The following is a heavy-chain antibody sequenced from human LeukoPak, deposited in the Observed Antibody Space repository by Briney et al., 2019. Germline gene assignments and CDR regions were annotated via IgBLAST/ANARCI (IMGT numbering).Heavy chain of an antibody. CDR2: INHSGST. CDR1: GGSFSGYY. V-gene: IGHV4-34*01. Sequence: SETLSLTCAVYGGSFSGYYWSWIRQPPGKGLEWIGEINHSGSTNYNPSLKSRVTISVDTSKSQFSLKLSSVTAADTAVYYCARDGIVYYDSSGYYVLHAFDIWGQGTMVTVSS. D-gene: IGHD3-22*01. CDR3: ARDGIVYYDSSGYYVLHAFDI. J-gene: IGHJ3*02.